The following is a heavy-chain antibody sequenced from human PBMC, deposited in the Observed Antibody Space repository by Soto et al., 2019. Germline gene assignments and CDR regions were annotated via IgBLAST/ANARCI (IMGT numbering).Heavy chain of an antibody. CDR1: GYSFTNYG. V-gene: IGHV1-18*01. Sequence: QDQLVQSGVEVKKPGASVKVSCKASGYSFTNYGITWVRQAPGQGFEWMGWISAYNGNTNYAQKFQGRVTLTTDASTSTAYLELRSLRSDDTAVYYCARDRGVAPPVAGNTHYYYHMDVWGKGTTVTVSS. CDR3: ARDRGVAPPVAGNTHYYYHMDV. CDR2: ISAYNGNT. D-gene: IGHD6-19*01. J-gene: IGHJ6*03.